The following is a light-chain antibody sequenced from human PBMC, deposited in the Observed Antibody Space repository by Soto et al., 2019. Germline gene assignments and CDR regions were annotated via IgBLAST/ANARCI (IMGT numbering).Light chain of an antibody. V-gene: IGKV3-11*01. CDR3: QQYGSSLT. Sequence: EIVLTQSPATLSLSPGERATLSCRASQSVGSYLAWYQQKPGQVPRLVIYDASNRATGIPARFSGSGSGTDFTLTVSSLEPEDFAVYYCQQYGSSLTFGPGTKVEIK. CDR1: QSVGSY. CDR2: DAS. J-gene: IGKJ3*01.